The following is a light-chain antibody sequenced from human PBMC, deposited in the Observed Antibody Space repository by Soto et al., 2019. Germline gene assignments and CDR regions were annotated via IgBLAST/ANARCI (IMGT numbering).Light chain of an antibody. CDR1: RSDIGSYNY. J-gene: IGLJ1*01. CDR2: GVS. Sequence: QSVLTQPASVSGSPGQSITISCSGTRSDIGSYNYVAWYQQFPGKTPKILIYGVSNRPSGVSSRFSGSKSGNTASLTISGLQAEDEADYYCSSFSSRFTFVFGTGTKVTVL. V-gene: IGLV2-14*01. CDR3: SSFSSRFTFV.